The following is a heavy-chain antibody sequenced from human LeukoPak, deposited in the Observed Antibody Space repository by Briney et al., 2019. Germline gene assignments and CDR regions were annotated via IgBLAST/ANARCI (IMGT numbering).Heavy chain of an antibody. J-gene: IGHJ5*02. CDR1: GFTFSSYA. CDR2: ISGSGGST. Sequence: GGSLRLSCAASGFTFSSYAMSWVRQAPGKGLEWVSAISGSGGSTYYADSVEGRFTISRDNSKNTLYLQMNSLRAEDTAVYYCAKDYYSSSSGWFDPWGQGTLVTVSS. D-gene: IGHD6-6*01. CDR3: AKDYYSSSSGWFDP. V-gene: IGHV3-23*01.